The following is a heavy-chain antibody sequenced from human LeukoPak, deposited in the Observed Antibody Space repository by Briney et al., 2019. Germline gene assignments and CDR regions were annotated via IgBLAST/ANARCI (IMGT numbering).Heavy chain of an antibody. CDR3: ARLGGNTSFGY. D-gene: IGHD4-23*01. CDR1: GFTFSSYS. V-gene: IGHV3-48*01. Sequence: GGSLRLSCAASGFTFSSYSMNWVRQAPGKGLEWVSYISSSSSTIYYADSVKGRFTISRDNAKNSLYLQMNSLRAEDTAVYYCARLGGNTSFGYWGQGTLVTVSS. J-gene: IGHJ4*02. CDR2: ISSSSSTI.